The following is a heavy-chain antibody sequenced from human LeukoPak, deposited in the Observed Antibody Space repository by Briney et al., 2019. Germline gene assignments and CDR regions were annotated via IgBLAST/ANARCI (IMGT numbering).Heavy chain of an antibody. D-gene: IGHD5-18*01. Sequence: GGSLRLSCAASGFTFSSYGMTWVRQAPGKGLEWVSSISSSSSYIYYADSVKGRFTISRDNAKNSLYLQMNSLRAEDTAVYYCARGDWEGAMVSPFDYWGQRTLVTVSS. J-gene: IGHJ4*02. CDR2: ISSSSSYI. V-gene: IGHV3-21*01. CDR3: ARGDWEGAMVSPFDY. CDR1: GFTFSSYG.